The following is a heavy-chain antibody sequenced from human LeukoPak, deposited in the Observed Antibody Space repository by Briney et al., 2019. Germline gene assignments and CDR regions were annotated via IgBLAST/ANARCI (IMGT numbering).Heavy chain of an antibody. V-gene: IGHV3-23*01. Sequence: PGGSLRLSCAASGFTFSSYAMSWVRQAPGKGLEWVSAISGSGGSTYYADSVKGRFTISRDNSKNTLYLQMNSLRAEDTAVYYCAKGGNYCTGGVCYYYYVDVWGKGTTVTVSS. D-gene: IGHD2-8*02. CDR2: ISGSGGST. J-gene: IGHJ6*03. CDR3: AKGGNYCTGGVCYYYYVDV. CDR1: GFTFSSYA.